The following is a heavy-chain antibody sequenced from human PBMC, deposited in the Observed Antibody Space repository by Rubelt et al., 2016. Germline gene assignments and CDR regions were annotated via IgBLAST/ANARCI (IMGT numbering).Heavy chain of an antibody. D-gene: IGHD4-17*01. J-gene: IGHJ4*02. CDR2: ISSTSSYI. CDR3: AKDQSVYDDYGHFDY. Sequence: GYTLNNYWMHWVRQAPGKGLVWVSSISSTSSYIYYADSVKGRFTISRDNSKNTLFLQMNSLRAEDTAVYYCAKDQSVYDDYGHFDYWGQGTLVTVSS. V-gene: IGHV3-21*01. CDR1: GYTLNNYW.